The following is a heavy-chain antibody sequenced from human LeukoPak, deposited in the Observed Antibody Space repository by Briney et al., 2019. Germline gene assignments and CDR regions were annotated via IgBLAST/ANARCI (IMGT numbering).Heavy chain of an antibody. Sequence: PGGSLRLSCVASGFIFRNYWMSWVRQAPGKGLEWVANINHDGGDKNYVDSVKGRFTISRDNAKKSLYLQMKSLRDEDTAVYYCATRRWLLDYWGQGILVTVSS. V-gene: IGHV3-7*02. J-gene: IGHJ4*02. CDR1: GFIFRNYW. CDR2: INHDGGDK. CDR3: ATRRWLLDY. D-gene: IGHD5-24*01.